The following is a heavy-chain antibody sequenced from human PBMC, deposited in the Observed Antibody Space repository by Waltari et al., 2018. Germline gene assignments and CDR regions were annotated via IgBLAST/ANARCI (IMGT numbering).Heavy chain of an antibody. V-gene: IGHV4-31*03. Sequence: QVQLQESGPGLVKPSQTLSLTCTVSGGSISSGGYYWSWIRPHPGKGLEGIGYMYHRGSTYYNPYLKSRVTIAVDRSKNQFSLKLSSVAAADTAVYYCARAVLLWFGEFYAFDIWGQGTMVTVSS. J-gene: IGHJ3*02. CDR2: MYHRGST. D-gene: IGHD3-10*01. CDR3: ARAVLLWFGEFYAFDI. CDR1: GGSISSGGYY.